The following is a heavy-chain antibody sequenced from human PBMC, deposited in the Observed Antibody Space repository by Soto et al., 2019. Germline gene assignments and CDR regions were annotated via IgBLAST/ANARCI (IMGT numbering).Heavy chain of an antibody. J-gene: IGHJ5*02. CDR3: EKGSRYFFGLNWFDP. V-gene: IGHV4-31*03. Sequence: SETLSLTCTVSGGSISSGGYYWSWIRQHPGKGLEWIGYIYYSGSTYYNPSLKSRVTISVDTSKNQFSLKLSSVTAADTAVYYCEKGSRYFFGLNWFDPWGQGTLVTVSS. D-gene: IGHD3-3*01. CDR1: GGSISSGGYY. CDR2: IYYSGST.